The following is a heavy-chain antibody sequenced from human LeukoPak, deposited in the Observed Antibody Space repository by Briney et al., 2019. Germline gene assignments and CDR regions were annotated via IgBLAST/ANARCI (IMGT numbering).Heavy chain of an antibody. CDR1: GYSFTSYW. CDR2: IYPGDSDT. V-gene: IGHV5-51*01. D-gene: IGHD6-19*01. J-gene: IGHJ3*02. Sequence: GESLKISCKGSGYSFTSYWIGWVRQMPGKGLEWMGIIYPGDSDTRYSPSFQGQVTISADKSISTAYLQWSSLKASDTAMFYCARTAVSVSAGIAVAGTEAFDIWGQGTMVTVSS. CDR3: ARTAVSVSAGIAVAGTEAFDI.